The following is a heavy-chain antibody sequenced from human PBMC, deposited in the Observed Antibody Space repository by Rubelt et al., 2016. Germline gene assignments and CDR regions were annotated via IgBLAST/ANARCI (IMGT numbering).Heavy chain of an antibody. D-gene: IGHD2-21*02. CDR3: ARDRHRGVTYAFDI. CDR2: IKQDGSEK. J-gene: IGHJ3*02. V-gene: IGHV3-7*01. Sequence: MSWVRQAPGKGLEWVANIKQDGSEKYYVDSVKGRFTISRDNAKNSLYLQMNSLRAEDTAVYYCARDRHRGVTYAFDIWGQGTMVTVSS.